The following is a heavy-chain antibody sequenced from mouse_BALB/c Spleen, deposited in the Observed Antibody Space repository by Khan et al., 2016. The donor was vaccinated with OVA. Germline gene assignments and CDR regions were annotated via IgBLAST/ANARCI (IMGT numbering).Heavy chain of an antibody. CDR2: IYYRGTT. CDR1: GYSITSGYS. D-gene: IGHD1-1*01. V-gene: IGHV3-1*02. J-gene: IGHJ2*01. Sequence: EVQLQESGPDLVKPSQSLSLTCTVTGYSITSGYSWHWIRQFPGNKLEWMGYIYYRGTTNYNPSLKSRISITRDTSQNQSFLQLNSVTTEDTATYYCARDGNYFDCWGQGTTLTVSS. CDR3: ARDGNYFDC.